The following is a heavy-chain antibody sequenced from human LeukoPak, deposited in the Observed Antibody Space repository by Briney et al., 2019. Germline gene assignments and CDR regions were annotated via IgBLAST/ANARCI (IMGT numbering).Heavy chain of an antibody. J-gene: IGHJ4*02. CDR1: GFTFDDYT. V-gene: IGHV3-9*01. CDR2: ISWNSGSI. Sequence: PGRSLRLSCAASGFTFDDYTMHWVWQAPGKGLEWVSGISWNSGSIGYADSVKGRFTISRDNAKNSLYLQMNSLRAEDTALYYCAKGTMTTVTDFDYWGQGTLVTVSS. D-gene: IGHD4-17*01. CDR3: AKGTMTTVTDFDY.